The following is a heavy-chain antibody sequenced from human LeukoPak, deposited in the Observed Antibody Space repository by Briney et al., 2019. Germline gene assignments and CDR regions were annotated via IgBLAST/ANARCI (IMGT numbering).Heavy chain of an antibody. CDR1: GFTFSSYA. CDR2: ISGSGGST. J-gene: IGHJ2*01. CDR3: ARGRSPDYWYFDL. Sequence: GGSLRLSCAASGFTFSSYAMSWVRQAPGKGLEWVSAISGSGGSTYYADSVKGRFTISRDNSKNTLYLQMNSLRNEDTAVYYCARGRSPDYWYFDLWGRGTLVSVSS. V-gene: IGHV3-23*01.